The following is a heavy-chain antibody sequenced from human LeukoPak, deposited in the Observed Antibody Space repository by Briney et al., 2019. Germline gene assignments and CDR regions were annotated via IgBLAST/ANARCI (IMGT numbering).Heavy chain of an antibody. J-gene: IGHJ4*02. CDR2: IYSGGST. CDR3: ARLLWFGDHYFDY. CDR1: GFTVSSNY. V-gene: IGHV3-66*01. D-gene: IGHD3-10*01. Sequence: GGSLRLSCAASGFTVSSNYMSWVRQAPGKGLEWVSVIYSGGSTYYADSVKGRLTISRDNSKNTLYLQMNSLRAEDTAVYYCARLLWFGDHYFDYWGQGTLVTVSS.